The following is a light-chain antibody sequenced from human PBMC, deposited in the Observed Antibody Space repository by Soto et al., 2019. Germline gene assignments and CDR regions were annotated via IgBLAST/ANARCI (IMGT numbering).Light chain of an antibody. J-gene: IGLJ1*01. Sequence: QSVLTQPASVSGSPGQSITISCTGTSSDVGGYNLVSWYQQHPGKAPKLMIYEVTNRPSGVSNRFSGSKSGNTASLTISGLQAEDEADYYCSSYTSFSTLFGTGTKVTV. CDR3: SSYTSFSTL. CDR2: EVT. V-gene: IGLV2-14*01. CDR1: SSDVGGYNL.